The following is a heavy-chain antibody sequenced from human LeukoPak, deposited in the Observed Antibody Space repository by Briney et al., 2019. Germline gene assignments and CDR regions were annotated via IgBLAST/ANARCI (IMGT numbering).Heavy chain of an antibody. V-gene: IGHV3-21*01. CDR2: ISSSSSYI. Sequence: NPGGSLRLSCAASGFTFSSYSMNWVRQAPGKGLEWVSSISSSSSYIYYADSVKGRFTISRDNAKNSLYLQMNSLRAEDTAVYYCARGGTVTLNWFDPWGQGTPVTVSS. CDR1: GFTFSSYS. CDR3: ARGGTVTLNWFDP. J-gene: IGHJ5*02. D-gene: IGHD4-17*01.